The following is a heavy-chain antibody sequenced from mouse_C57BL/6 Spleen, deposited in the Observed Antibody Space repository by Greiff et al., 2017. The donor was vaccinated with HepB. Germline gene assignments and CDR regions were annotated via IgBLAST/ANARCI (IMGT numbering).Heavy chain of an antibody. CDR2: IYPRDGST. Sequence: VQLQQSDAELVKPGASVKISCKVSGYTFTDHTIHWMKQRPEQGLEWIGYIYPRDGSTKYNEKFKGKATLTADKSSSTAYMQLNSLTSEDSAVYFCARIHYYGSSRWYFDVWGTGTTVTVSS. CDR3: ARIHYYGSSRWYFDV. D-gene: IGHD1-1*01. V-gene: IGHV1-78*01. CDR1: GYTFTDHT. J-gene: IGHJ1*03.